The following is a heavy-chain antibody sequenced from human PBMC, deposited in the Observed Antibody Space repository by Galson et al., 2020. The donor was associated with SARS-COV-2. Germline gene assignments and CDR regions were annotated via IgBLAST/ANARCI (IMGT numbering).Heavy chain of an antibody. J-gene: IGHJ4*02. D-gene: IGHD4-17*01. CDR2: INGDGADT. V-gene: IGHV3-23*01. Sequence: GGSLRLSCAASGFTFSIRAMSWVRQSPGRGLEWVPAINGDGADTYYADSVRGRFTISRDNSKNTLYLQMNSLRTEDTAVYYCAKETYGDFWGQGTLVTVSS. CDR1: GFTFSIRA. CDR3: AKETYGDF.